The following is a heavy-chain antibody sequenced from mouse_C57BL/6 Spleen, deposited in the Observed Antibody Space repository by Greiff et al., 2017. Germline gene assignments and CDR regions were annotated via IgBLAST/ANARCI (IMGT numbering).Heavy chain of an antibody. CDR2: INPNNGGT. CDR3: ARGNHYAMDY. CDR1: GYTFTDYN. V-gene: IGHV1-18*01. D-gene: IGHD2-1*01. J-gene: IGHJ4*01. Sequence: VQLQQSGPELVKPGASVKIPCKASGYTFTDYNMDWVNQSHGKSLEWIGDINPNNGGTIYNQKFKGKATLTVDKSSSTAYMELRSLTSEDTAVYYCARGNHYAMDYWGQGTSVTVSS.